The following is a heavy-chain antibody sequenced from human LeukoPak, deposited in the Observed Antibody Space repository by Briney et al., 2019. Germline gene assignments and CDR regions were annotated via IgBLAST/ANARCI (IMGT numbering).Heavy chain of an antibody. Sequence: SETLSLTCTVSGGSISSYYWNWIRQPPGKGLEWIGDIYYSGSINYNPSLKSRVTISVDTSKNQFSLKLSSVTAADTAVYYCATSTTVSDWYFDLWGRGTLVTVSS. J-gene: IGHJ2*01. CDR2: IYYSGSI. V-gene: IGHV4-59*08. D-gene: IGHD1-26*01. CDR3: ATSTTVSDWYFDL. CDR1: GGSISSYY.